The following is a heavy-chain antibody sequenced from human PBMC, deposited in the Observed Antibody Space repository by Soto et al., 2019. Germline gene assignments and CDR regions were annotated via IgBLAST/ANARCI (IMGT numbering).Heavy chain of an antibody. CDR1: GFTFSSYG. V-gene: IGHV3-30*18. J-gene: IGHJ4*02. CDR3: AKDSGVYGDYANY. D-gene: IGHD4-17*01. CDR2: ISYDGSNK. Sequence: QVQLVESGGGVVQPGRSLRLSCAASGFTFSSYGMHWVRQAPGKGLEWVAVISYDGSNKYYADSVKGRFTISRDNSKNTLYLQMNSLRAEDTAVYYCAKDSGVYGDYANYWGQGTLVTVSS.